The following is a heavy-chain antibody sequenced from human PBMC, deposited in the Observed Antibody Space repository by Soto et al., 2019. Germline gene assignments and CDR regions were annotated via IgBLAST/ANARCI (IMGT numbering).Heavy chain of an antibody. D-gene: IGHD6-13*01. CDR2: IIPMSGTA. J-gene: IGHJ4*02. CDR1: GGSFNNYA. V-gene: IGHV1-69*06. CDR3: ASSYGTSWYGDY. Sequence: QVQLVQSGAEVKKPGSSVKVSCKASGGSFNNYAVTWVRQAPGQGLEWMGGIIPMSGTANYAQKFQGRVTITADKSKSTAYMELSSLRYDDTAVYYCASSYGTSWYGDYWGQGTLVTVSS.